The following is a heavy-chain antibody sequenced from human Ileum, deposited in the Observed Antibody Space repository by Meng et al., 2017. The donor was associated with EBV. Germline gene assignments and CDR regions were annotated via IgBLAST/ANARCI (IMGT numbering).Heavy chain of an antibody. Sequence: QESRPKRVMPSGTRFLTCTVSCGCFCGSYWWSWLRQPPEKGLEWIGEIYPSGTPYYNPSLKRRVTISVDKSKNQFSLNLIHVTAADAAVYYCARNSFKYASGIPAHWGQGTLVTVSS. CDR3: ARNSFKYASGIPAH. CDR2: IYPSGTP. V-gene: IGHV4-4*02. J-gene: IGHJ4*02. D-gene: IGHD3-16*01. CDR1: CGCFCGSYW.